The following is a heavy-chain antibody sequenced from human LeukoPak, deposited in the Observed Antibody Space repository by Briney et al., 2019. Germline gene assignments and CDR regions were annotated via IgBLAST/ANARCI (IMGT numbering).Heavy chain of an antibody. CDR2: IYYDGSNT. Sequence: PGGSLRLSCAASEFTFTTYGMHWVRQAPGKGLEWVAFIYYDGSNTYYADYVKGRFTISRDNSKNTLYLQMNSLRAEDTAVYYCARVDVVTVGKNAFDIWGQGTMVTVSS. V-gene: IGHV3-33*01. D-gene: IGHD4-23*01. CDR1: EFTFTTYG. CDR3: ARVDVVTVGKNAFDI. J-gene: IGHJ3*02.